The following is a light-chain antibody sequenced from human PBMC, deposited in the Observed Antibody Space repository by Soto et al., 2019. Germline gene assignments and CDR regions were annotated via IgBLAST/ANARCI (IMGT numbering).Light chain of an antibody. CDR1: QSLLYSRDKRNY. CDR2: WAS. CDR3: QQYYSAPQLT. V-gene: IGKV4-1*01. Sequence: DIVLTQSPDSLAVSLGERATISCQSSQSLLYSRDKRNYLAWYQQKSGQPPRLLIYWASTRESGVPVRFSGSGSGTDFTLTISSLLAEDVAVYYCQQYYSAPQLTFGGGSKVEIK. J-gene: IGKJ4*01.